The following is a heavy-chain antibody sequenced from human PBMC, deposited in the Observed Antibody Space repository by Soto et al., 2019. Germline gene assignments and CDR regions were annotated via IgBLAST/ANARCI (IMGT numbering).Heavy chain of an antibody. CDR2: VKDGGHT. V-gene: IGHV4-34*01. J-gene: IGHJ4*02. D-gene: IGHD5-12*01. CDR3: ARGQEGVVATH. Sequence: QVQLQQWGAGLLKPSETLSLNCAVNGGSLSGYYWSWIRQPPGKGLEWIGEVKDGGHTNYSPSLRGRVTISSDTSNNHFSLRLNSVTAADTGVYYCARGQEGVVATHWDQGSLVTVSS. CDR1: GGSLSGYY.